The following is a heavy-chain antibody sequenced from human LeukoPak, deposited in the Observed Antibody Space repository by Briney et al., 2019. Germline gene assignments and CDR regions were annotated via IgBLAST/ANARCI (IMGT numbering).Heavy chain of an antibody. CDR2: IRSKANHYAT. J-gene: IGHJ4*02. V-gene: IGHV3-73*01. Sequence: PGGSLRLSCAASGFTFSGSAMHWVRQASGKGLEWVGRIRSKANHYATAYAASVKGRFTVSRDDSKNTAYLQMSSLSAEDTAIYYCAKTFNRAYTYGPADNWGQGTLVTVSS. CDR3: AKTFNRAYTYGPADN. D-gene: IGHD5-18*01. CDR1: GFTFSGSA.